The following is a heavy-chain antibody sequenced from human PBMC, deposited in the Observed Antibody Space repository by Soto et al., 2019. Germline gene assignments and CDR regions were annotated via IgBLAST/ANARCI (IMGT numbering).Heavy chain of an antibody. Sequence: GASVKVSCKASGYTFTGYYMHWVRQAPGQGLEWMGWINPNSGGTNYAQKFQGRVTMTRDTSISTAYMELSRLRSDDTAVYYCASDSSGWYAQYFQHRGQGTLVTVSS. CDR3: ASDSSGWYAQYFQH. CDR1: GYTFTGYY. D-gene: IGHD6-19*01. V-gene: IGHV1-2*02. CDR2: INPNSGGT. J-gene: IGHJ1*01.